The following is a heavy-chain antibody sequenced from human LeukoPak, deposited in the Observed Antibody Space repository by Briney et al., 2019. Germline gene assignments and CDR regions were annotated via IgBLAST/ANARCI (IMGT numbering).Heavy chain of an antibody. Sequence: GGSLRLSCEASGFIFSNYWMAWVRQAPGKGLEWVANIKEDGSDKNYVESMKGRYTISRDNAKNSLYLQMNSLRAEDTAVYYCARDQLLWFGGFDYWGQGTPVTVSS. D-gene: IGHD3-10*01. V-gene: IGHV3-7*01. CDR2: IKEDGSDK. CDR1: GFIFSNYW. CDR3: ARDQLLWFGGFDY. J-gene: IGHJ4*02.